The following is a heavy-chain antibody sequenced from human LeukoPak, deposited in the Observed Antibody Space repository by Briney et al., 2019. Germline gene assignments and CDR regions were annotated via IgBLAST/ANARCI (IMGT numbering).Heavy chain of an antibody. CDR2: ISSNGVST. CDR1: GFTFSSYA. CDR3: VKDLGALGDY. J-gene: IGHJ4*02. Sequence: GGSLRLSCSASGFTFSSYAMHWVRQAPGKGLEYVSAISSNGVSTYYADSVKDRFTISRDNSKNTLYLQMSSLRAEDTAVYYCVKDLGALGDYWGQGTLVTVSS. D-gene: IGHD3-10*01. V-gene: IGHV3-64D*06.